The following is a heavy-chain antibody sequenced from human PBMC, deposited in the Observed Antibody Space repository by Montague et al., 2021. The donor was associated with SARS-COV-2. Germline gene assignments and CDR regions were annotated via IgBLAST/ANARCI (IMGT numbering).Heavy chain of an antibody. CDR1: GDSVSINSVA. V-gene: IGHV6-1*01. D-gene: IGHD6-19*01. CDR3: VRYSGWFYFDF. Sequence: CAISGDSVSINSVAWSWIRQSPSRGLEWLGRTYYRSKWYSDYAPSVRRRRTVNPDASKNEFSLELNYVTPEDTAVYYCVRYSGWFYFDFWGQGTLVTVSS. CDR2: TYYRSKWYS. J-gene: IGHJ4*02.